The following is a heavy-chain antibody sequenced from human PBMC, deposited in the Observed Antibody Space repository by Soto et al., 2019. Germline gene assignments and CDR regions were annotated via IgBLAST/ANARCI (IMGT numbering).Heavy chain of an antibody. Sequence: GGSLRLSCAASGFTFSSYGMHWVRQAPGKGLEWVAVIWYDGSNKYYADSVKGRFTISRDNSKNTLYLQMNSLRAEDTAVYYCARAQAGGDSLYFDYWGQGTLVTVSS. CDR2: IWYDGSNK. J-gene: IGHJ4*02. CDR3: ARAQAGGDSLYFDY. D-gene: IGHD2-21*02. V-gene: IGHV3-33*01. CDR1: GFTFSSYG.